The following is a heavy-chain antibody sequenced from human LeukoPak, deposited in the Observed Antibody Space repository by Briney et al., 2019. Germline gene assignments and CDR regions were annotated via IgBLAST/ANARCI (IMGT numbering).Heavy chain of an antibody. CDR3: ARDRGKDYFDN. D-gene: IGHD4-23*01. CDR2: IRNDGSDT. Sequence: GGSLRLSCATSGLTFTSHGLHGVRRAAGRGVEWVAFIRNDGSDTYHANSVKGRFSISRDNSKNTVYLHMNSLRAEDTAVYYCARDRGKDYFDNWGQGTQVTVSS. V-gene: IGHV3-30*02. CDR1: GLTFTSHG. J-gene: IGHJ4*02.